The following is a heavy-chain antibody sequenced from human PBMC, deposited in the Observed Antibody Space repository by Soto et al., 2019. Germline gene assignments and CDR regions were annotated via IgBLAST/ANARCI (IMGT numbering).Heavy chain of an antibody. CDR1: GYTFSNYG. CDR2: VSAYNRNT. CDR3: ERHSTWLLLSDF. D-gene: IGHD3-22*01. J-gene: IGHJ4*02. V-gene: IGHV1-18*04. Sequence: ASVKVSCKASGYTFSNYGITWVRQAPGQGLEWMGWVSAYNRNTNYAQKFEDRVTMTTDTSTGTAYMELRSLRSDDTAVYFCERHSTWLLLSDFWGQGTLVTVSS.